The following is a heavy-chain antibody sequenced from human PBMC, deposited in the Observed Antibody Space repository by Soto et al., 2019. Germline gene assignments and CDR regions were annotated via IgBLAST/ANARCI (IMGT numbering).Heavy chain of an antibody. CDR2: IYYSGST. J-gene: IGHJ4*02. V-gene: IGHV4-30-4*01. CDR1: GGSISSGDYY. CDR3: ARDFDADSRTDFDY. Sequence: PSETLSLTCAVYGGSISSGDYYWSWIRQPPGKGLEWIGYIYYSGSTYYNPSLKSRVTISRDNAQNSLYLQMNSLRAEDTALYFCARDFDADSRTDFDYWGQGTLVTVSS. D-gene: IGHD4-17*01.